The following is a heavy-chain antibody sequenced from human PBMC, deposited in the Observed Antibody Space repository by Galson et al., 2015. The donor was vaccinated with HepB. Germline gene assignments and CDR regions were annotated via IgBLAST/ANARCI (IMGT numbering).Heavy chain of an antibody. CDR2: ISYDGSNK. CDR1: GFTFSSYA. D-gene: IGHD6-13*01. J-gene: IGHJ4*02. V-gene: IGHV3-30-3*01. Sequence: SLRLSCAASGFTFSSYAMHWVRQAPGKGLEWVAVISYDGSNKYYADSVKGRFTISRDNSKNTLYLQMNSLRAEDTAVYYCARDTGGDSSYSGYFDYWGQGTLVTVSS. CDR3: ARDTGGDSSYSGYFDY.